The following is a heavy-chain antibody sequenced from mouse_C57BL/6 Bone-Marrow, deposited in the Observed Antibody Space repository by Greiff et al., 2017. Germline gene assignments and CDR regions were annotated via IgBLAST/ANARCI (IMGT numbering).Heavy chain of an antibody. CDR1: GFTFSDYY. J-gene: IGHJ1*03. Sequence: EVHLVESGGGLVQPGGSLKLSCAASGFTFSDYYMYWVRQTPEKRLEWVAYISNGGGSTYYPDTVKGRFTISRDNAKSTLYLQMSRLKSEDTAMYYGARQRLLLPLWYFDVWGTGTTVTVSS. CDR2: ISNGGGST. D-gene: IGHD1-1*01. CDR3: ARQRLLLPLWYFDV. V-gene: IGHV5-12*01.